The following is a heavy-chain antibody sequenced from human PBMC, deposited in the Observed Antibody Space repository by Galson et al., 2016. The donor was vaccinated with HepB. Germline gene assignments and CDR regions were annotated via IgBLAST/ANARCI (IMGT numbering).Heavy chain of an antibody. D-gene: IGHD2-21*02. CDR3: ARDRGSYCGGACSYYYFDY. CDR2: ISLTSTCT. Sequence: SLRLSGAASGFTFSDYYMSWIRQAPGKGLEWGSYISLTSTCTNYADSAKGRFPVSRDNAKNSLYLQMNTLRAEDTAIYYCARDRGSYCGGACSYYYFDYWGQGTLVTVSS. J-gene: IGHJ4*02. V-gene: IGHV3-11*06. CDR1: GFTFSDYY.